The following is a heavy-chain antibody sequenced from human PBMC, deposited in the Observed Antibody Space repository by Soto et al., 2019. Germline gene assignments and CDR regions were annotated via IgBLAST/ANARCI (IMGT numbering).Heavy chain of an antibody. Sequence: EVQLVESGGGLVQPGGSLRLSCAASGFTFSSYSMNWVRQAPGKGLEWVSYISSSSSTIYYADSVKGRFTISRDNAKNSLYLQMNSLTAEDTAVYYGARADSGYAHGYYYYGMDVWGQGTTVTVSS. D-gene: IGHD5-12*01. CDR3: ARADSGYAHGYYYYGMDV. CDR1: GFTFSSYS. J-gene: IGHJ6*02. CDR2: ISSSSSTI. V-gene: IGHV3-48*01.